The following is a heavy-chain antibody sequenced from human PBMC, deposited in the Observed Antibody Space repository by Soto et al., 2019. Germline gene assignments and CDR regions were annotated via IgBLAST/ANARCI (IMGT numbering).Heavy chain of an antibody. CDR2: IIPIFGTA. Sequence: SVKVSCKASGGTFSSYAISWVRQAPGQGLEWMGGIIPIFGTANYAQKFQGRVTITADESTSTAYMELSSLRSEDTAVYYCANTRSPAYYFDYWGQGTLVTVSS. J-gene: IGHJ4*02. D-gene: IGHD2-2*01. V-gene: IGHV1-69*13. CDR3: ANTRSPAYYFDY. CDR1: GGTFSSYA.